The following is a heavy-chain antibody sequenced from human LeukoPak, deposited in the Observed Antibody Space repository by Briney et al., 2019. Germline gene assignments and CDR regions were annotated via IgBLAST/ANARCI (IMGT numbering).Heavy chain of an antibody. CDR1: GFTLSSYA. CDR2: ISGSGGST. CDR3: AKAPYYYGSEIDY. Sequence: GGSLRLSCAASGFTLSSYAMSWVRQAPGKGLEWVSAISGSGGSTYYADSVKGRFTVSRDNSKNTLYLQMNSLRAEDTAVYYCAKAPYYYGSEIDYWGQGTLVTVSS. J-gene: IGHJ4*02. V-gene: IGHV3-23*01. D-gene: IGHD3-10*01.